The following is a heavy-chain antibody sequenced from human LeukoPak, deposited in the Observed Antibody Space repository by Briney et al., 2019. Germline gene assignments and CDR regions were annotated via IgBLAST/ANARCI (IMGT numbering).Heavy chain of an antibody. CDR2: ITGGAGTT. V-gene: IGHV3-23*01. Sequence: PGGSLRLSCAASGFTVSSNYMSWVRQAPGKGLEWVSSITGGAGTTYYADSVKGRFTISRDSSENTLYLQMNNLRAEDTAIYYCAKWIVRGLVIRNHFDYWGQGTLVTVSS. CDR1: GFTVSSNY. D-gene: IGHD3/OR15-3a*01. J-gene: IGHJ4*02. CDR3: AKWIVRGLVIRNHFDY.